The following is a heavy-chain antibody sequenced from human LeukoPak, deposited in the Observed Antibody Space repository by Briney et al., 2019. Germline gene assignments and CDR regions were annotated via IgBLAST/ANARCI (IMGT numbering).Heavy chain of an antibody. Sequence: GSLRLSCAASGFTFSSYEMNWVRQAPGKGLEWVSYISSSGSTIYYADSVKGRFTISRDNSKNTLYLQMNSLRAEDTAVYYCAKTQCSGGSCYSFAFDIWGQGTMVTVSS. CDR3: AKTQCSGGSCYSFAFDI. D-gene: IGHD2-15*01. CDR2: ISSSGSTI. V-gene: IGHV3-48*03. CDR1: GFTFSSYE. J-gene: IGHJ3*02.